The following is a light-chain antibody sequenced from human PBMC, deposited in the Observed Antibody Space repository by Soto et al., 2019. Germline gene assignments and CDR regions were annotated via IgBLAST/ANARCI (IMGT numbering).Light chain of an antibody. V-gene: IGKV3-20*01. J-gene: IGKJ1*01. CDR1: QSVSSSY. CDR3: QQYGSSPAT. CDR2: RAS. Sequence: EIVLTQSPGTLSLSPGERGTLSCRASQSVSSSYLAWYQQKPGQAPRLLIYRASSRAIGIPERFSGSGSGTDFTLTISRLEPEDFEVYYCQQYGSSPATFGQGTKVDIK.